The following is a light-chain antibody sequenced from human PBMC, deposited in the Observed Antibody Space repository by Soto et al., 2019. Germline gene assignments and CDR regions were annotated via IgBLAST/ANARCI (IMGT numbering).Light chain of an antibody. V-gene: IGKV3-15*01. J-gene: IGKJ4*01. Sequence: EIVMTQSPATLSVSPGERATLSCRASQSISSKLAWYQQKPGQAPRLLIYGASTRATGIPARFSGSGSGTEFTLTISSLQSEDFAVYYCQRYNDWPSLTFGGGTKVDIK. CDR1: QSISSK. CDR2: GAS. CDR3: QRYNDWPSLT.